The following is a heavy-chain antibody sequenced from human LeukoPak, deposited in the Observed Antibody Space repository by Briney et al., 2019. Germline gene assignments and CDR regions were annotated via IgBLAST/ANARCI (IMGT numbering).Heavy chain of an antibody. J-gene: IGHJ3*02. CDR3: ARVGGITMIVVLITDAFDI. V-gene: IGHV4-34*01. Sequence: SETLSLTCAVYGGSFSCYYWSWIRQPPGKGLEWIGEINHSGSTNYNPSLESRVTISVDTSKNQFSLKLKSVTAADTAVYYCARVGGITMIVVLITDAFDIWGQGTMVTVSS. CDR1: GGSFSCYY. CDR2: INHSGST. D-gene: IGHD3-22*01.